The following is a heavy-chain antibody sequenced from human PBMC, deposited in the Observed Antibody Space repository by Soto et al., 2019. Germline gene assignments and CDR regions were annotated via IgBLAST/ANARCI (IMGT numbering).Heavy chain of an antibody. Sequence: SETLSLTCAVSGGSISRGGYSWSWIRQPPGKGLEWIGYIYHSGSTYYNPSLKSRVTISVDRSKNQFSLKLSSVTAADTAVYYCARRWGYDSSGYENAFDIWGQGTMVTVSS. J-gene: IGHJ3*02. CDR1: GGSISRGGYS. V-gene: IGHV4-30-2*01. D-gene: IGHD3-22*01. CDR2: IYHSGST. CDR3: ARRWGYDSSGYENAFDI.